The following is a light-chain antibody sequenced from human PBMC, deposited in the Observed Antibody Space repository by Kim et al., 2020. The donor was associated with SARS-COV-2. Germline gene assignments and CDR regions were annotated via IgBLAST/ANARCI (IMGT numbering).Light chain of an antibody. V-gene: IGLV3-1*01. CDR1: KWVDKY. CDR2: QDS. CDR3: QAWDSSTAHV. Sequence: VSPGEKASITCCGGKWVDKYACWYQQKPGQSPVMVIDQDSKRPSGIPERFSGSNYGNTATLTTSGTQAMDEADYYCQAWDSSTAHVFGTGTKVTVL. J-gene: IGLJ1*01.